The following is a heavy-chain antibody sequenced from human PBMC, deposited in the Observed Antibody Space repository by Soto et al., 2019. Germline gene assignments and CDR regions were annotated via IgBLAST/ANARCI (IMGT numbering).Heavy chain of an antibody. Sequence: PGGSLRLSCAASGFTFSSYAMSWVRQAPGKGLEWVSAISGSGGSTYYADSVKGRFTISRDNSKNTLYLQMNSLRAEDTAVYYCAKPPEITIFGVVIMELDYWGQGTLVTVSS. CDR3: AKPPEITIFGVVIMELDY. CDR1: GFTFSSYA. CDR2: ISGSGGST. J-gene: IGHJ4*02. D-gene: IGHD3-3*01. V-gene: IGHV3-23*01.